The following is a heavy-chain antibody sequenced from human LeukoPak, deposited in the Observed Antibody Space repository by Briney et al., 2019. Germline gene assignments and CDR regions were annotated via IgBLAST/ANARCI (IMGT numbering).Heavy chain of an antibody. Sequence: GGSLRLSCAASGFTFSSYAMSWVRQAPGKGLEWVSAISGSGGSTYYTDSVKGRFTISRDNSKNTLYLQMNSLRAEDTAVYYCAKDRKGGHYDSSGYSNWGQGTLVTVSS. J-gene: IGHJ4*02. V-gene: IGHV3-23*01. CDR3: AKDRKGGHYDSSGYSN. CDR1: GFTFSSYA. CDR2: ISGSGGST. D-gene: IGHD3-22*01.